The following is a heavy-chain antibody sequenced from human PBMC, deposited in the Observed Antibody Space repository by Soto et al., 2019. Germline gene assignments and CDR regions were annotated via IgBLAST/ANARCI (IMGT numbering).Heavy chain of an antibody. CDR2: IYSGDST. V-gene: IGHV3-53*01. Sequence: PGGSLRLSCAASGFTVSSNYMTWVRQAPGKGLEWVSVIYSGDSTYYADSVKGLFTISRDDSKNRLYLQMNSLRVEDTAVYYCAGGLTRLYLDHWGQGTLVTVSS. CDR1: GFTVSSNY. D-gene: IGHD2-15*01. CDR3: AGGLTRLYLDH. J-gene: IGHJ4*02.